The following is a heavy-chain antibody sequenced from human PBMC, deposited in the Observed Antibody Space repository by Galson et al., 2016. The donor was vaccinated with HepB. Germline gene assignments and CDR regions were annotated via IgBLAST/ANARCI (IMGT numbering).Heavy chain of an antibody. D-gene: IGHD4-11*01. V-gene: IGHV3-21*01. CDR2: TGTGSTYK. CDR1: GFIFSDYS. Sequence: SLRLSCAASGFIFSDYSMSWVRQAPGMGLEWVSSTGTGSTYKYYADSVKGRFTISRDDAQNSLFLQMNSLRVEDTAVYYCVKSTVRHLRYSGMDVWGQGTTVTVSS. CDR3: VKSTVRHLRYSGMDV. J-gene: IGHJ6*02.